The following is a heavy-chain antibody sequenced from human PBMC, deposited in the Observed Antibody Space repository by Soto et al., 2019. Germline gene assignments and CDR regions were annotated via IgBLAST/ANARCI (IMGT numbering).Heavy chain of an antibody. Sequence: GASVKVSCKASGYTFTSYALNWVRQAPGQGLEWMGWINPSGGRTSSAQKFQGRVTMTRDTSTSTVYMELSSLRSEDTAVYYCARGSPRPYYYYYYMDVWGKGTTVTFSS. J-gene: IGHJ6*03. CDR1: GYTFTSYA. V-gene: IGHV1-46*03. CDR3: ARGSPRPYYYYYYMDV. CDR2: INPSGGRT.